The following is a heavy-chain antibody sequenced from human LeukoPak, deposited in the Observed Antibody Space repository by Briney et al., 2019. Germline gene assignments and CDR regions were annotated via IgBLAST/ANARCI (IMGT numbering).Heavy chain of an antibody. CDR1: GYTFTSYD. Sequence: ASVKVSCKASGYTFTSYDINWVRQATGQGLEWMGWMNPNSGNTGYAQKFQGRVTMTRNTSISTAHMELSTLGSEATAVYYCAREYCSGGRCYPGLCDYWGQGTLVTVSS. D-gene: IGHD2-15*01. CDR2: MNPNSGNT. J-gene: IGHJ4*02. V-gene: IGHV1-8*01. CDR3: AREYCSGGRCYPGLCDY.